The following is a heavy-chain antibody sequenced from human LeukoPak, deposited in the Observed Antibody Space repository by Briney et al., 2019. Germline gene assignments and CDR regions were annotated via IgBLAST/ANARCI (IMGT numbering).Heavy chain of an antibody. D-gene: IGHD1-26*01. CDR3: ARDLAKGRYFDY. V-gene: IGHV3-33*08. CDR1: GFAFSGYD. CDR2: IWYDGSNI. J-gene: IGHJ4*02. Sequence: GGSLRLSCAASGFAFSGYDMNCVRQIPGKGLEWVAVIWYDGSNIHYADSVKGRFTISRDNPKNTLFLQMNSLRAEDAGVYYCARDLAKGRYFDYWGQGTLVTVSS.